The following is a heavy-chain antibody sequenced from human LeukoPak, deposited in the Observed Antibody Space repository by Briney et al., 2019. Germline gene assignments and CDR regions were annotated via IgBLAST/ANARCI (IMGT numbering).Heavy chain of an antibody. CDR1: GGSISSYY. CDR2: IYTSGST. Sequence: SETLSLTCTVSGGSISSYYWSWIRQPAGKGLEWIGRIYTSGSTNYNPSLKSRVTMSVDTSKNQFSLKLSSVTAADTAVYYCARDRAAGTVIWYDPWGQGTLVTVSS. V-gene: IGHV4-4*07. J-gene: IGHJ5*02. CDR3: ARDRAAGTVIWYDP. D-gene: IGHD6-13*01.